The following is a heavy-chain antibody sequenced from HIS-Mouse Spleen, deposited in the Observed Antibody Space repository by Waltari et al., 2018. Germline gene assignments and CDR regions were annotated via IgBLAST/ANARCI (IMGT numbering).Heavy chain of an antibody. Sequence: QVQLQQWGAGLLTPSETLSLTCAFYGGSFSGYYWSWILQPPGKGLEWIGEINHSGSTNYNPSLKSRVTISVDTSKNQFSLKLSSVTAADTAVYYCARGLHSSSSGNYWGQGTLVTVSS. J-gene: IGHJ4*02. CDR2: INHSGST. CDR1: GGSFSGYY. D-gene: IGHD6-6*01. V-gene: IGHV4-34*01. CDR3: ARGLHSSSSGNY.